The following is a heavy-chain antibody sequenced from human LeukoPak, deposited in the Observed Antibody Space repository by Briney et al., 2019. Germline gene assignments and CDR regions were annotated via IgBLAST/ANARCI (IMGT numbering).Heavy chain of an antibody. CDR1: GGSISSYY. J-gene: IGHJ4*02. V-gene: IGHV4-59*01. CDR3: AREIFTISGDYFDY. CDR2: IYHSGVT. Sequence: SETLSLTCTVSGGSISSYYWSWIRQPPGKGLEWMGYIYHSGVTNYNTSLNSRLTISVDTSKNHLSLKLSSVTDADTAVYYCAREIFTISGDYFDYWGQGTLVTVSS. D-gene: IGHD3-3*01.